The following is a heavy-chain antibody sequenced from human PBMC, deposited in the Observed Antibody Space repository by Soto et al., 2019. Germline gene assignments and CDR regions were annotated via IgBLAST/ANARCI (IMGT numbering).Heavy chain of an antibody. CDR1: GGSTSSYY. Sequence: SETLSLTXTVSGGSTSSYYWSWIRQPPGKGLEWIGYIYYSGSTNYNPSLKSRVTISVDTSKNQFSLKLSSVTAADTAVYYCARAVKDYDFWSGYSNWFDPWGQGTLVTVSS. D-gene: IGHD3-3*01. V-gene: IGHV4-59*01. CDR3: ARAVKDYDFWSGYSNWFDP. J-gene: IGHJ5*02. CDR2: IYYSGST.